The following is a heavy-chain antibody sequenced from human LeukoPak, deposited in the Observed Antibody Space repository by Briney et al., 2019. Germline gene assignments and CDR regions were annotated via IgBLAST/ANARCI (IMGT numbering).Heavy chain of an antibody. CDR3: ATDRVRRATVPTPCNY. J-gene: IGHJ4*02. CDR2: IWYDGSDK. V-gene: IGHV3-33*01. D-gene: IGHD3-10*01. Sequence: GGSLRLSCAASGFTFSSYGMHWVRQAPGKGLEWVAVIWYDGSDKYYADSVKGRFTISRDNSKNTLFLQMNSLRAKDTAVYYCATDRVRRATVPTPCNYWGQGTLVTVSS. CDR1: GFTFSSYG.